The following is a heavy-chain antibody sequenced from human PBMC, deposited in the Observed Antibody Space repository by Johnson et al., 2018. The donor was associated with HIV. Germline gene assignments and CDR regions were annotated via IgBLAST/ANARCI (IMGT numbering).Heavy chain of an antibody. J-gene: IGHJ3*02. CDR3: ARGGLGYQNIHDAFDI. CDR1: GFTVSSNY. CDR2: IYSGGST. D-gene: IGHD2-2*01. V-gene: IGHV3-53*01. Sequence: EQLVESGGGLIQPGGSLRLSCAASGFTVSSNYMSWVRQAPGKGLEWVSVIYSGGSTYYADSVKGRFTISRDNSKNTLYLQMNSLRAEDTAVYYCARGGLGYQNIHDAFDIWGQGTMVTVSS.